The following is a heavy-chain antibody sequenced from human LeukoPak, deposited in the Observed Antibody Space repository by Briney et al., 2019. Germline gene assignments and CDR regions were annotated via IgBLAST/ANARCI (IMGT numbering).Heavy chain of an antibody. J-gene: IGHJ3*02. Sequence: ASVKVSCKASGYTFTSYGISWMRQAPGQGLEWMGWISAYSGGTNYAQKFQGRVTMTRDTSISTAYMELSRLRSDDTAVYYCARGIAAAGTAAFDIWGQGTMVTVSS. CDR3: ARGIAAAGTAAFDI. D-gene: IGHD6-13*01. CDR1: GYTFTSYG. CDR2: ISAYSGGT. V-gene: IGHV1-2*02.